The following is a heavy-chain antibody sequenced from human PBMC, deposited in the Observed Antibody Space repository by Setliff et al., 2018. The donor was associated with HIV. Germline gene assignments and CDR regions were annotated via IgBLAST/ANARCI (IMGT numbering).Heavy chain of an antibody. CDR1: DYSISSGYY. V-gene: IGHV4-38-2*01. D-gene: IGHD5-18*01. J-gene: IGHJ5*02. Sequence: PSETLSLTCAVSDYSISSGYYWGWIRQPPGKGLEWIGSIYYSGSTYYNPSLKSRVTISVDTSKNQFSLRLSSVTAADTAVYYCARQGYIYGYPLNWFDPWGQGTLVTVS. CDR3: ARQGYIYGYPLNWFDP. CDR2: IYYSGST.